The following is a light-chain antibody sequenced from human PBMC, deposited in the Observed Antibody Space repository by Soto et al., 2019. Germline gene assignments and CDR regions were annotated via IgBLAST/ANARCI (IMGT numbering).Light chain of an antibody. J-gene: IGLJ1*01. CDR2: EGI. Sequence: QSVLTQPASVSGSPGQSITISCTGTSSTVGGFNVVSWYQQHPGKAPKVIIYEGIKRPSGVSNRFSGSNSGSTASLTISGLQAEDEADYDCCSYVGATTYVFGTGTKLTVL. V-gene: IGLV2-23*01. CDR1: SSTVGGFNV. CDR3: CSYVGATTYV.